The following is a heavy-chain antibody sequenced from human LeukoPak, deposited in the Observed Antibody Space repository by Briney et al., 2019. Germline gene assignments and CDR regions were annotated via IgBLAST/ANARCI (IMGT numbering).Heavy chain of an antibody. CDR3: ANDYYDSSGYSLGGDI. CDR2: ISGSGGST. CDR1: GFTFSSYS. J-gene: IGHJ3*02. D-gene: IGHD3-22*01. Sequence: PGGSLRLSCAASGFTFSSYSMNWVRQAPGKGLEWVSAISGSGGSTYYADSVKGRFTISRDNSKNTLYLQMNSLRAEDTAVYYCANDYYDSSGYSLGGDIWGQGTMVTVSS. V-gene: IGHV3-23*01.